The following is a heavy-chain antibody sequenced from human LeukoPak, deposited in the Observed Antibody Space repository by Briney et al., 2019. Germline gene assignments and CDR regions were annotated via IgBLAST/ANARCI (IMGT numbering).Heavy chain of an antibody. D-gene: IGHD6-13*01. CDR2: MSYSGNT. J-gene: IGHJ4*02. Sequence: PSETLSLTCTVSGGSISSNYYYWSWIRQPPGKGLEWIGYMSYSGNTNYNPSLKSRVIISVDTSNNQFSLKLSSVTAADTAVYYCARGGAAAGTDYWGQGTLVTVSS. CDR3: ARGGAAAGTDY. V-gene: IGHV4-59*01. CDR1: GGSISSNY.